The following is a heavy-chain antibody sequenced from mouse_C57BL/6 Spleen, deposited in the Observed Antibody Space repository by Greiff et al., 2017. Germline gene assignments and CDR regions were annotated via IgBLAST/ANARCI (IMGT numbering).Heavy chain of an antibody. D-gene: IGHD4-1*01. CDR3: ARGTRNWDVAY. CDR1: GYTFTSYW. V-gene: IGHV1-52*01. J-gene: IGHJ3*01. CDR2: IDPSDSET. Sequence: VQLQQPGAELVRPGSSVKLSCKASGYTFTSYWMHWVKQRPIQGLEWIGNIDPSDSETHYNQKFKDKATLTVDKSSSTAYMQLSSLTSEDSAVYYCARGTRNWDVAYWGQGTLVTVSA.